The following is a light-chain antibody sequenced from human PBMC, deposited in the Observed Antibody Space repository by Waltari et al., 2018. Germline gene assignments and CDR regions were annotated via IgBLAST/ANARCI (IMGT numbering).Light chain of an antibody. CDR3: SSYTISSTLNWV. Sequence: QSALTQPASVSGSPGPSITLPSPGTSSAVGGFNFVPWYQQQPGKAPELMIYDVSKRPSGVSNRFAGSKSGNTASLTISGLQAEDEADYYCSSYTISSTLNWVFGGGTKLTVL. V-gene: IGLV2-14*03. CDR1: SSAVGGFNF. CDR2: DVS. J-gene: IGLJ3*02.